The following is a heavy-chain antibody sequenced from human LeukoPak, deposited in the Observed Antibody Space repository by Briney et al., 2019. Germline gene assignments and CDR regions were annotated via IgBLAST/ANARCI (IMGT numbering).Heavy chain of an antibody. V-gene: IGHV1-18*01. J-gene: IGHJ4*02. CDR2: ISVYNGNT. D-gene: IGHD7-27*01. CDR1: GYTFSSYG. CDR3: AKPRTGEEGDYFDY. Sequence: ASVRVSCRASGYTFSSYGISWVRQAPGQGLEWMGWISVYNGNTNYAQKFQGRIIMTTDTSTSTAYMDLRSLRSDDTAVYYCAKPRTGEEGDYFDYWGQGTLVTVSS.